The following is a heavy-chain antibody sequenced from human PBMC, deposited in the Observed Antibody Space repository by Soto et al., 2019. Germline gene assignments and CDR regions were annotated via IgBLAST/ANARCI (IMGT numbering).Heavy chain of an antibody. CDR2: IKQAGSEK. V-gene: IGHV3-7*01. Sequence: EVQLVESGGGLVQPGGSLRLSCAASGFTFSRYWMSWVRQAPGKGLEWVANIKQAGSEKYYVDSVKGRFTISRDNAKNSLYLQMNSLRAEDTAGYYCASSIDYGDYMYYFDYWGQGTLVTVSS. D-gene: IGHD4-17*01. J-gene: IGHJ4*02. CDR3: ASSIDYGDYMYYFDY. CDR1: GFTFSRYW.